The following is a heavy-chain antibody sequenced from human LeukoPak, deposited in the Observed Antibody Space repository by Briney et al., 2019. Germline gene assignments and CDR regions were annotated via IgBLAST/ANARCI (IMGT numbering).Heavy chain of an antibody. Sequence: SETLSLTCTLSCASITDNYLTWVRQPPGQALEWIGYVHYSGSTNYSPSLKTRVTISVDSSKSQFSLRLISVTSADSAVYFWARGSGTPTHSFHSCGRGTPVIVSS. V-gene: IGHV4-59*03. D-gene: IGHD3-10*01. CDR2: VHYSGST. CDR1: CASITDNY. J-gene: IGHJ1*01. CDR3: ARGSGTPTHSFHS.